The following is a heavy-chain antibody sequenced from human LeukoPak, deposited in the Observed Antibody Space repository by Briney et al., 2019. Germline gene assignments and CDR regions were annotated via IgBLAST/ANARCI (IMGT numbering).Heavy chain of an antibody. CDR1: GFTFTTYS. CDR2: ISSSSSTI. CDR3: AKIGYYDILTGYYFDY. V-gene: IGHV3-48*01. D-gene: IGHD3-9*01. J-gene: IGHJ4*02. Sequence: GGSLRLSCAASGFTFTTYSMNWVRQAPGKGLEWVSYISSSSSTIYYADSVKGRFTISRDNAKNSLYLQMNSLRAEDTAVYYCAKIGYYDILTGYYFDYWGQGTLVTVSS.